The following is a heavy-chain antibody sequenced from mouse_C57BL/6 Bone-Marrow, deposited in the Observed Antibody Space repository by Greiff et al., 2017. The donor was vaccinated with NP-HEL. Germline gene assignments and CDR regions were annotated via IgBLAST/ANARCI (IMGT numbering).Heavy chain of an antibody. CDR3: AYDDAGGGSFAY. J-gene: IGHJ3*01. CDR2: INPNNGGT. CDR1: GYTFTDYN. D-gene: IGHD2-4*01. Sequence: SGPELVKPGASVKIPCKASGYTFTDYNMDWVKQSHGKSLEWIGDINPNNGGTIYNQKFKGKATLTVDKSSSTAYMELRSLTSEDTAVYPSAYDDAGGGSFAYWGQGTLVTVSA. V-gene: IGHV1-18*01.